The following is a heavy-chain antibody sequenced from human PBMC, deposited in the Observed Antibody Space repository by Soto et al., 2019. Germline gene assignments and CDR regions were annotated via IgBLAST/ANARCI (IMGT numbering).Heavy chain of an antibody. D-gene: IGHD3-22*01. V-gene: IGHV4-38-2*02. CDR2: IYHSGST. CDR3: ARDYDSSGYCDY. Sequence: SETLSLTCAVSGYSISSGYYWGWIRQPPGKGLEWIGSIYHSGSTYYNPSLKSRVTISVDTSKNQFSLKLSSVTAADTAVYYCARDYDSSGYCDYWGQGTLVTVSS. CDR1: GYSISSGYY. J-gene: IGHJ4*02.